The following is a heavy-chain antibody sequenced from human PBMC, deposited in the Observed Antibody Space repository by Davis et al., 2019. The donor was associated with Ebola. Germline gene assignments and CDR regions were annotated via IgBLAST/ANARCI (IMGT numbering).Heavy chain of an antibody. CDR2: VIPLFGTT. CDR3: ALRVAGDY. CDR1: GYIFTSYY. Sequence: SVKVSCKASGYIFTSYYMHWVRQAPGQGLEWMGGVIPLFGTTTYAQKFQGRLTITADESTTTTYMELSSLKSDDTAVYYCALRVAGDYWGRGTPVTVSS. V-gene: IGHV1-69*13. J-gene: IGHJ4*02. D-gene: IGHD6-19*01.